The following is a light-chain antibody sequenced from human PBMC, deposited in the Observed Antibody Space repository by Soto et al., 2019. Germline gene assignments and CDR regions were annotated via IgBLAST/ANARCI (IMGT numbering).Light chain of an antibody. CDR1: QSVGSSY. CDR3: QQYGGSPGT. J-gene: IGKJ1*01. CDR2: GAS. Sequence: ERVLTQSPGTLSLSRGERATLSCRASQSVGSSYLAWYQQKPGQAPRLLIFGASSRAAGIPDRFSGSGSGTDFTLTISRLEPEDFAVYYCQQYGGSPGTFGQGTKVEIK. V-gene: IGKV3-20*01.